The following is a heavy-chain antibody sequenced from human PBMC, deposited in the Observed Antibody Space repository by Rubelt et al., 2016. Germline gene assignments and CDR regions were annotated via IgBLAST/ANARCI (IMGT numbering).Heavy chain of an antibody. V-gene: IGHV3-53*04. CDR3: ARDGSGSIY. CDR1: GFTVSNTY. D-gene: IGHD6-19*01. J-gene: IGHJ4*02. Sequence: EVQLVESGGGLVQPGGSLRLSCAASGFTVSNTYMSWVRQAPGKGLEWVSVIYGDGNTYYADSVQGRFTISRDNFENTLYLQMNSLRAEDTAVYYCARDGSGSIYWGQGVLVTVSS. CDR2: IYGDGNT.